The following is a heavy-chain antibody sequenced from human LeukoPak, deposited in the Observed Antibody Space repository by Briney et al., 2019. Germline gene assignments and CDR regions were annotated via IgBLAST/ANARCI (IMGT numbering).Heavy chain of an antibody. D-gene: IGHD3-10*01. CDR1: GFTVSSNY. CDR2: IYSGGST. Sequence: PGGSLRLSCAASGFTVSSNYMSWVRQAPGKGLEWVSVIYSGGSTYYADSVKGRFTISRDNSKNTLYLQMNSVRAEDTAVYYCARGYGSGSYYNEYFQHWGQGTLVTVSS. CDR3: ARGYGSGSYYNEYFQH. V-gene: IGHV3-66*01. J-gene: IGHJ1*01.